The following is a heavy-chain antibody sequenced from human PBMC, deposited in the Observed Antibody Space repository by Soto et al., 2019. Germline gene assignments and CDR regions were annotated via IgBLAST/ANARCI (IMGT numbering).Heavy chain of an antibody. CDR2: IIPILGIA. D-gene: IGHD3-16*01. Sequence: QVQLVQSGAEVKKPGSSVKVSCEASGGTFSSYTISWVRQAPGQGLEWMGRIIPILGIANYAQKFQGRVTITADKSTSTAYMELSSLRSEDTAVYYCARAGDVNAFDIWGQGTMVTVSS. CDR3: ARAGDVNAFDI. CDR1: GGTFSSYT. V-gene: IGHV1-69*02. J-gene: IGHJ3*02.